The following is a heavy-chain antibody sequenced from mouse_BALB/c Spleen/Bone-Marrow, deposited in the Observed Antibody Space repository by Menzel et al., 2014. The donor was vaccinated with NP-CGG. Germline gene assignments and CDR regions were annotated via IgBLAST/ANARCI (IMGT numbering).Heavy chain of an antibody. J-gene: IGHJ4*01. CDR3: ARWRYPYAMDY. D-gene: IGHD5-1-1*01. Sequence: VQLVESGPELVKPGASVKMSCKASGYTFTSYYIHWVKQRPGQGLEWIGWFYPGDGSAKYSEKFKDKTTLTADKSSSTAYMLLSSLTSEDSAIYFCARWRYPYAMDYWGQGTSVTVSS. V-gene: IGHV1S56*01. CDR2: FYPGDGSA. CDR1: GYTFTSYY.